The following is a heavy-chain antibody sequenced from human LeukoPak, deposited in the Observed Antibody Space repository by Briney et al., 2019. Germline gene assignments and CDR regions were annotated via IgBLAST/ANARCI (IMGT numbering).Heavy chain of an antibody. Sequence: GGSLRLSCATSGFTFSSYGMSWVRQASGKGLEWVSGISGSGDSTYSADSVKGRFTISRDNAKNSLYLQMNSLRVEDTAVYYCARVAKYYYGSETYYFFEHWGQGTPVTASS. CDR3: ARVAKYYYGSETYYFFEH. J-gene: IGHJ4*02. D-gene: IGHD3-10*01. CDR1: GFTFSSYG. V-gene: IGHV3-23*01. CDR2: ISGSGDST.